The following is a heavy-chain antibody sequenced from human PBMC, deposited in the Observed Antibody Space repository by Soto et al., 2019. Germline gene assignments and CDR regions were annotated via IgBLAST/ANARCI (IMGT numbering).Heavy chain of an antibody. Sequence: PGESLKISCQGSGYRFSSYWIAWVRQMPGKGLEWMGIIYPGDSDTIYSPSFQGQVTFSVDKSTSTAYLQWSSLKASDTAMYYCARQGNNSAYYYYGMDVWGQGTTVTVSS. CDR3: ARQGNNSAYYYYGMDV. J-gene: IGHJ6*02. CDR2: IYPGDSDT. V-gene: IGHV5-51*01. CDR1: GYRFSSYW. D-gene: IGHD6-13*01.